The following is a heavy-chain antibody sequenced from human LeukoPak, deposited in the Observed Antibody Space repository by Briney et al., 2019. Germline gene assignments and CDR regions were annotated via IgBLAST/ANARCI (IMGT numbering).Heavy chain of an antibody. Sequence: GGSLRLSCAASGFTFNSYAMHWVRQAPGKGLEWVALISYDGYNKYYADSVKGRFTISRDNSKNTLYLQMNSLRAEDTALYYCARRYDSGNYYNLHFDYWGQGTLVTASS. D-gene: IGHD3-10*01. V-gene: IGHV3-30*04. CDR3: ARRYDSGNYYNLHFDY. CDR2: ISYDGYNK. J-gene: IGHJ4*02. CDR1: GFTFNSYA.